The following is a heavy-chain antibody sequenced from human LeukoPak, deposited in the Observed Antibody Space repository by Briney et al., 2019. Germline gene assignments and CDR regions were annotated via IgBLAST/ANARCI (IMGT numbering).Heavy chain of an antibody. V-gene: IGHV5-51*01. D-gene: IGHD2-21*01. CDR1: GYTFTNYL. J-gene: IGHJ6*02. CDR3: ARLQAYCNGDCFYGMDV. Sequence: PGESLKISCQAFGYTFTNYLIGWVRQMPGKGLEWMGIIFPGDSDTRYSPSFQGQVTISADKPLSTAYLQWSSLKASDTAMYYCARLQAYCNGDCFYGMDVWGQGTTVTVSS. CDR2: IFPGDSDT.